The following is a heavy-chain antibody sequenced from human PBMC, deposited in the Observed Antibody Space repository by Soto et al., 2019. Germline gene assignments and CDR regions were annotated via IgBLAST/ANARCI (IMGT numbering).Heavy chain of an antibody. J-gene: IGHJ5*02. CDR1: GYTFSNYG. Sequence: ASVKVSCKTSGYTFSNYGITWVRQAPGQPLEWLGWISLYSDGTNYAQKFQGGVSMTTDTSTTTAYMELRSLRSDDTAVYYCARVVPGAEAWFGPWGQGTLVTVSS. CDR3: ARVVPGAEAWFGP. V-gene: IGHV1-18*01. D-gene: IGHD2-2*01. CDR2: ISLYSDGT.